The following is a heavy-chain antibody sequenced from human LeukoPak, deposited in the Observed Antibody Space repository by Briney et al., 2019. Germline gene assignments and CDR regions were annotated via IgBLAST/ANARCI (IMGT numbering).Heavy chain of an antibody. CDR3: ARLAPLLRYFDWSPNWFDP. J-gene: IGHJ5*02. D-gene: IGHD3-9*01. CDR1: GSRFTSYW. Sequence: GASLKISCKGSGSRFTSYWIGWVRQLPGKGLEWMGIIYPGDSDTRYSPSFQGQVTISADKSISTAYLQWSSLKASDTAMYYCARLAPLLRYFDWSPNWFDPWGQGTLVTVSS. CDR2: IYPGDSDT. V-gene: IGHV5-51*01.